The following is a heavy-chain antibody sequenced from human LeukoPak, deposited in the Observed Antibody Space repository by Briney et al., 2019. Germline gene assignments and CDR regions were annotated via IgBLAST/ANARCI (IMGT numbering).Heavy chain of an antibody. CDR2: ISWNSGSI. J-gene: IGHJ4*02. Sequence: GGSLRLSCAASGFTFDDYAMHWVRQAPGKGLEWVSGISWNSGSIGYADSVKGRFTISRDNAKNSLYLQMNSLRAEDMALYYCAKDTGPGLAAAGIDYWGQGTLVTVSS. CDR3: AKDTGPGLAAAGIDY. CDR1: GFTFDDYA. D-gene: IGHD6-13*01. V-gene: IGHV3-9*03.